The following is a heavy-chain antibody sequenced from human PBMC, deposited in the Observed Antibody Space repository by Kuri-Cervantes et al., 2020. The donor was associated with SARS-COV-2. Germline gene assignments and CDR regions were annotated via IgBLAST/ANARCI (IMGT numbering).Heavy chain of an antibody. V-gene: IGHV4-59*01. CDR1: GGSISGYY. CDR2: IYYSGST. CDR3: ARDLGPIFGVLEVSGWFDP. D-gene: IGHD3-3*01. Sequence: SETLSLTCTVSGGSISGYYWSWIRQPPGKGLEWIGYIYYSGSTNYNPSLKSRVTISVDTSKNQFSLKLSSVTAADTAVYYCARDLGPIFGVLEVSGWFDPWGQGTLVTVSS. J-gene: IGHJ5*02.